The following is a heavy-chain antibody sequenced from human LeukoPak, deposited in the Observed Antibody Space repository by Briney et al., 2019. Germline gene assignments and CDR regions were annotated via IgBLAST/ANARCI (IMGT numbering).Heavy chain of an antibody. V-gene: IGHV1-2*02. J-gene: IGHJ4*02. CDR1: GYTFTGYY. D-gene: IGHD6-19*01. CDR2: INPNSGGT. CDR3: APAGSIAVTDQFYFDY. Sequence: GASVKVSCKASGYTFTGYYIHWVRQAPGRGLEWMGWINPNSGGTNYAQKFQGRVTMTRDTSISTAYMELSRLRSDDTAVYYCAPAGSIAVTDQFYFDYWGQGTLVTVSS.